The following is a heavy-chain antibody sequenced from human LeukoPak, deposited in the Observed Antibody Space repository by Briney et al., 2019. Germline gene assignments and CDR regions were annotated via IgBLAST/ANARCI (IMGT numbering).Heavy chain of an antibody. J-gene: IGHJ4*02. Sequence: GESLKISCQGSGYRFTSYWIGWVRQMPGKGLEWMGIIYPGDSDTRYSPSFQGQVTFSADKSISTVYLQWSSLKASDTAMYYCSKSSYDSSGYYYFDFWGQGTLVTVSS. CDR3: SKSSYDSSGYYYFDF. CDR1: GYRFTSYW. CDR2: IYPGDSDT. V-gene: IGHV5-51*01. D-gene: IGHD3-22*01.